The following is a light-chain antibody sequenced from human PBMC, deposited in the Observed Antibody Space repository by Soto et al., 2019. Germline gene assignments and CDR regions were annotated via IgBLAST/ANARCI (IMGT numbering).Light chain of an antibody. J-gene: IGKJ1*01. CDR1: QSISSN. Sequence: DIQMTQSPSSLSASVGHRVTITCRASQSISSNLNWYQQKPGTATKHLIYTAASLQSGVPSRVSGSFSGSDFTLTIASLQLEDCATYYCQQSNSLPPTFGQGTKVESK. V-gene: IGKV1-39*01. CDR3: QQSNSLPPT. CDR2: TAA.